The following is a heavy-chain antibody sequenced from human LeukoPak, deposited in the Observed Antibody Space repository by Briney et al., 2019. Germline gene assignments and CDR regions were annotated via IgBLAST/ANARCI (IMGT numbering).Heavy chain of an antibody. D-gene: IGHD3-10*01. CDR3: TTDRRQLWFGEYYFDY. CDR1: GFTFSNAW. V-gene: IGHV3-15*01. CDR2: IKSKTDGGTT. Sequence: GGSLRLSCAASGFTFSNAWMSWVRQAPGKGLEWVGRIKSKTDGGTTDYAAPVKGRFTISRDDSKNTLYLQMNSLKTEDTAVYYCTTDRRQLWFGEYYFDYWGQGTLVTVSS. J-gene: IGHJ4*02.